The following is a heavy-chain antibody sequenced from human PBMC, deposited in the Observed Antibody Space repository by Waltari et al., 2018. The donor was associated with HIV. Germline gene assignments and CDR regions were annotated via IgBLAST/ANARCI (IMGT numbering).Heavy chain of an antibody. CDR2: LYHSGST. Sequence: QLQLQESGPGLAKPSGTLYVACTVPGGPVTTSYGSLTRQPPGKWLEWIGYLYHSGSTNYNPSLKSRVTTSVDTSNNRFSLNLTSVTAADTAVYYCARHSGSMGGAFDVWGQGTMVTVSS. CDR1: GGPVTTSY. J-gene: IGHJ3*01. D-gene: IGHD3-10*01. V-gene: IGHV4-59*08. CDR3: ARHSGSMGGAFDV.